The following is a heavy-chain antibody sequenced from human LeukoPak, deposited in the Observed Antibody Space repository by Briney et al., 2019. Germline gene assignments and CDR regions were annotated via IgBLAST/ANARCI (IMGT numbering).Heavy chain of an antibody. V-gene: IGHV3-20*04. CDR3: AREVLVDCVFYYMDV. J-gene: IGHJ6*03. D-gene: IGHD1-26*01. Sequence: GGSLRLSCAASGFTFDYYGMRWVRQVPGKGLEWVSGINWNGGRIGYADSVKGRCTISRDNAKNSLYLQMKSLRAEGTALYYCAREVLVDCVFYYMDVLGKGTTVTVSS. CDR1: GFTFDYYG. CDR2: INWNGGRI.